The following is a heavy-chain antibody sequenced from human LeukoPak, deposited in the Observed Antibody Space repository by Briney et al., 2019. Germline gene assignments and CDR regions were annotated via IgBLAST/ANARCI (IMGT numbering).Heavy chain of an antibody. Sequence: GRSLRLSCAATGFTFSGHGMHWVRQAPGKGLEWVASISYDGGNKYYADSVKGRFTISRDNSVNTLYMQMNSLRAEDTAVYYCAKDWRSSITMIRGLMDVWGQGTTVIVSS. CDR1: GFTFSGHG. J-gene: IGHJ6*02. V-gene: IGHV3-30*18. CDR3: AKDWRSSITMIRGLMDV. CDR2: ISYDGGNK. D-gene: IGHD3-10*01.